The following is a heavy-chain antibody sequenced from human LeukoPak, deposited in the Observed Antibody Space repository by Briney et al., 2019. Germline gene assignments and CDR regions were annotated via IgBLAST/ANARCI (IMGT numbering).Heavy chain of an antibody. Sequence: PGGSLRLSCVVSGFSLNSFWMDWVRQTPGKGLVWVSRISSDGSSTTYADSVKGRFTISRDNAKNTLYLQMNNLRAEDTAMYYCARDQRVTGRPDIDYWGQGTLVIVSS. CDR3: ARDQRVTGRPDIDY. CDR2: ISSDGSST. CDR1: GFSLNSFW. J-gene: IGHJ4*02. V-gene: IGHV3-74*03. D-gene: IGHD6-6*01.